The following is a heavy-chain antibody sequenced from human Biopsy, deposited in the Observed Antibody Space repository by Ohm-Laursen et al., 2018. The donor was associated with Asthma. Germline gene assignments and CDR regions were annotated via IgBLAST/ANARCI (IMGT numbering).Heavy chain of an antibody. CDR3: AKGGTYTTDRYAY. D-gene: IGHD1-26*01. V-gene: IGHV3-23*01. CDR1: GFTFDDYG. CDR2: ISSSGAST. Sequence: SLRLSCSASGFTFDDYGMHWVRQAPGKGLEWVSSISSSGASTYYADSVKGRFTISRDNSKNTLYLQMSSLRADDTAVYYCAKGGTYTTDRYAYWGQGSLVTVSS. J-gene: IGHJ4*02.